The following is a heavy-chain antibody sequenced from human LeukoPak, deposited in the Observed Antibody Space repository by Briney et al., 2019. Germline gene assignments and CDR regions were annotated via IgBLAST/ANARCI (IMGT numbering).Heavy chain of an antibody. Sequence: GESLKISCKSSGYSFTSYWIGWVRQAPGEGLQWVSGISGSGSGTYYADSVRGRFTISRDNSKNTLYLQMNSLRAEDTAVYLCAKDKYSPVRSMSEAAYYFDFWGPGTLVTVSS. V-gene: IGHV3-23*01. J-gene: IGHJ4*02. CDR3: AKDKYSPVRSMSEAAYYFDF. CDR2: ISGSGSGT. CDR1: GYSFTSYW. D-gene: IGHD6-13*01.